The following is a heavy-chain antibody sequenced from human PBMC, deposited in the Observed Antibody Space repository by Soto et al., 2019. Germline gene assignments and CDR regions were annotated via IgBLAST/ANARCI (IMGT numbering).Heavy chain of an antibody. Sequence: ASETLPLTCAGCGGSFSGYYWSWIRQPPGKGLEWIGEINHSGSTNYNPSLKSRVTISVDTSKNQFSLKLSSVTAADTAVYYCARGRRDYGDSSTLIDYWGQGTLVTVSS. V-gene: IGHV4-34*01. CDR1: GGSFSGYY. CDR2: INHSGST. D-gene: IGHD4-17*01. CDR3: ARGRRDYGDSSTLIDY. J-gene: IGHJ4*02.